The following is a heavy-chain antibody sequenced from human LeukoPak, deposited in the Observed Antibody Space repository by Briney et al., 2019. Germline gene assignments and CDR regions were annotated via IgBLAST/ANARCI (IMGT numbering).Heavy chain of an antibody. D-gene: IGHD2/OR15-2a*01. J-gene: IGHJ6*02. CDR3: ARDLRNKGMDV. CDR2: ISGSGGST. CDR1: GFTFSSYA. V-gene: IGHV3-23*01. Sequence: GGSLRLSCSASGFTFSSYAMSWVRQAPGMGLEWVSAISGSGGSTHYADSVKGRFTISRDNSKNTLYLQMNSLRADDTAVYYCARDLRNKGMDVWGQGTTVTVSS.